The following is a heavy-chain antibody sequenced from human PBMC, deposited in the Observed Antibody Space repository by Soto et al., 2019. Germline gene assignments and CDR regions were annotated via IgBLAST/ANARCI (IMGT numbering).Heavy chain of an antibody. CDR1: GFAFGSYG. D-gene: IGHD1-26*01. Sequence: QGQLVESGGGVVQPGRSLRLSCAASGFAFGSYGMHWVRQTPGKGLEWVAVLGFDGGGRYYADSVKGRFTITRDNSKNTPYLQMDSLRAEDTAVYYCAREPVGPDYAMDVWGQGTTVTVSS. J-gene: IGHJ6*02. CDR3: AREPVGPDYAMDV. CDR2: LGFDGGGR. V-gene: IGHV3-33*01.